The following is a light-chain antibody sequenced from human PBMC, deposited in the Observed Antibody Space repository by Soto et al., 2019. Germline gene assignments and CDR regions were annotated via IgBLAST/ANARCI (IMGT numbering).Light chain of an antibody. J-gene: IGKJ1*01. CDR1: QSVSSY. Sequence: EIVLTQSPAILSMSPGERATLYCRASQSVSSYFAWYQQKPGQAPRLLIYDASNRATGVPARFSGSGSGTDFTLTISSLEPEDFAVYYCQQRRYWPVTFGQGTKVEIK. CDR3: QQRRYWPVT. CDR2: DAS. V-gene: IGKV3-11*01.